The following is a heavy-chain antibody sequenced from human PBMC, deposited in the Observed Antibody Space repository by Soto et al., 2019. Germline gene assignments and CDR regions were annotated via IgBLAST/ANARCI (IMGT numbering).Heavy chain of an antibody. CDR2: IYYSGRT. D-gene: IGHD6-19*01. V-gene: IGHV4-39*01. Sequence: SETLSLTCTVSGGSINNNTYYWGWIRQPPGKGLEWIGIIYYSGRTFYNPSLNSRVTISIDTSKNQFSLRLTSMTAADTAVYYCARQSISGWHLPTAKTNWFDPWGQGTLVTVSS. J-gene: IGHJ5*02. CDR3: ARQSISGWHLPTAKTNWFDP. CDR1: GGSINNNTYY.